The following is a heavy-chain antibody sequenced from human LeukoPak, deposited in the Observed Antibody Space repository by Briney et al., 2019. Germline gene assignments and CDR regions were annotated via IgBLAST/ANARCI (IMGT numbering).Heavy chain of an antibody. CDR1: GDSVSRNSVT. D-gene: IGHD2-2*01. CDR2: TYYRSTWYN. CDR3: ARRLTQYDCFDP. J-gene: IGHJ5*02. V-gene: IGHV6-1*01. Sequence: SQTLSLTCAISGDSVSRNSVTWNRIRQSPSRGLEWLGRTYYRSTWYNDYAVSVRGRITVNPDTSKNQFSLHLNSVTPEDTAVYYCARRLTQYDCFDPWGQGILVTVSS.